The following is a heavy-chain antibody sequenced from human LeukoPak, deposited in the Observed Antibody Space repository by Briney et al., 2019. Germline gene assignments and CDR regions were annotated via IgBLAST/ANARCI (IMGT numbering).Heavy chain of an antibody. CDR3: AKETDYYYYMDV. CDR2: ISSTGGTA. CDR1: GFTFSSFG. Sequence: PGGSLRLSCAASGFTFSSFGMSWVRQAPGKGLEWVSAISSTGGTAYYADSVKGRFTISRDNSKNTLYLQMNSLRAEDTAVYYCAKETDYYYYMDVWGKGTTVTISS. D-gene: IGHD1-14*01. V-gene: IGHV3-23*01. J-gene: IGHJ6*03.